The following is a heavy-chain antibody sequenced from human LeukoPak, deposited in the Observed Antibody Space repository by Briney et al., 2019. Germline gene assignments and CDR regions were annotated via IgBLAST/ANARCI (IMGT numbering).Heavy chain of an antibody. CDR1: GGSISSSSQY. D-gene: IGHD6-19*01. CDR2: IYFSGST. V-gene: IGHV4-39*01. CDR3: ARQQWLGPFDS. J-gene: IGHJ4*02. Sequence: SETLSLTCTVFGGSISSSSQYWGWIRQPPGEGLEWIGSIYFSGSTYYSPSLKSRVTISVDPSTNQFSLKLSSVTAADTAVYFCARQQWLGPFDSWGQGTLVTVSS.